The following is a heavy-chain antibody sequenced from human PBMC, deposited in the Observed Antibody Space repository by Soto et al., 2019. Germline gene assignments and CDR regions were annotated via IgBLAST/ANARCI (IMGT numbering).Heavy chain of an antibody. CDR2: TWYDGSNK. Sequence: GGSLRLSCAASGFTFSNYGMHWVRQAPGKGLEWVAVTWYDGSNKYYADSVKGRFTISRDNSKNTLYLQMNSLRAEDTAVYHCARTADSSSPFDYWGQGTLVTVSS. CDR1: GFTFSNYG. V-gene: IGHV3-33*01. J-gene: IGHJ4*02. D-gene: IGHD6-6*01. CDR3: ARTADSSSPFDY.